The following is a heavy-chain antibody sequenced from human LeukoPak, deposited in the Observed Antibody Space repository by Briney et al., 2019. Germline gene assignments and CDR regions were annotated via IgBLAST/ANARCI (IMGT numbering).Heavy chain of an antibody. CDR2: ISSSSIYI. CDR3: ARGGDGYNSDLDY. Sequence: GGSLRLSCAGSGFTFSSYSMHWVRQAPGKGLEWVSSISSSSIYIYYADSLKGRFTISRDNSKNTLYLQMNSLRAEDTAMYYCARGGDGYNSDLDYWGQGTLVTVSS. V-gene: IGHV3-21*01. J-gene: IGHJ4*02. D-gene: IGHD5-24*01. CDR1: GFTFSSYS.